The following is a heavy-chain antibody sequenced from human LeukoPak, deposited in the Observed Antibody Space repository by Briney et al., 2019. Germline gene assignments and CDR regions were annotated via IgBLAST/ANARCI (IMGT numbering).Heavy chain of an antibody. CDR2: THNNGDS. CDR1: GASIDSYY. J-gene: IGHJ3*02. D-gene: IGHD6-13*01. Sequence: SRTLSLTCTVSGASIDSYYWSWIRQPPGKGLECIGYTHNNGDSNYNPSLKSRLTISVDTSKNEVSLVLTSVTAADTALYYCARQPGGTAAFDIWAQGTMVTVSA. CDR3: ARQPGGTAAFDI. V-gene: IGHV4-59*08.